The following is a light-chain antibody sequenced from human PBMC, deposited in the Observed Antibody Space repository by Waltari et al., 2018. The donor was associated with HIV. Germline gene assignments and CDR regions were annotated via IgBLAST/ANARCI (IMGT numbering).Light chain of an antibody. CDR3: QQSFDAPYT. V-gene: IGKV1-39*01. CDR2: AAS. Sequence: DIQMTQSPSSLSASVGDRVTISCRSGQSIRKYLNWYQQKPGKAPKLLIYAASSLQSGVPSRFSGSASGTDFTLTISSLQPEDCATDYCQQSFDAPYTFGQGTKLEIK. CDR1: QSIRKY. J-gene: IGKJ2*01.